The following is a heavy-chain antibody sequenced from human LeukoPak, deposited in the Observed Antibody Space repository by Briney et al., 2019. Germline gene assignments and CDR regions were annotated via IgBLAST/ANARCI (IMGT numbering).Heavy chain of an antibody. CDR1: GFIFSSYG. V-gene: IGHV3-23*01. CDR3: AKDQRAPRITIFGVITSIFDY. Sequence: PGGSLRLSCAASGFIFSSYGMSWVRQAPGKGLEWVSAISGSGGSTYYADSVKGRFTISRDNSKNTLYLQMNSLRAEDTAVYYCAKDQRAPRITIFGVITSIFDYWGQGTLVTVSS. CDR2: ISGSGGST. D-gene: IGHD3-3*01. J-gene: IGHJ4*02.